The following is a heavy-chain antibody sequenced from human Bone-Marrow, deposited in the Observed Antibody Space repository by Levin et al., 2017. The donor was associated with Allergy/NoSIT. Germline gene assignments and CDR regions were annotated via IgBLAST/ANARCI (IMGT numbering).Heavy chain of an antibody. J-gene: IGHJ3*01. D-gene: IGHD2-15*01. V-gene: IGHV1-2*02. Sequence: ASVKVSCKASGYTFTGYYMHWVRQAPGQGLEWMGWINPNSGGTNYAQKFQGRVTMTRDTSISTAYMELSRLRSDDTAVYYCATLGYCSGGSCHTPRQSWGQGTMVTVSS. CDR1: GYTFTGYY. CDR2: INPNSGGT. CDR3: ATLGYCSGGSCHTPRQS.